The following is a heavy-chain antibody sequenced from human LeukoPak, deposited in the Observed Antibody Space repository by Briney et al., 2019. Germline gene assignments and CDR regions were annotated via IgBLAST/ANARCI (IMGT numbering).Heavy chain of an antibody. V-gene: IGHV1-2*02. CDR2: ITPNSGGT. J-gene: IGHJ4*02. CDR3: ARATEFDY. CDR1: GYTFAAYY. Sequence: GDSVKVSCTTSGYTFAAYYIHWVRQAPGQGLEWMGWITPNSGGTNYAQKFQGRVTMTRDTSVSTAYMELSILRSDDTAVYYCARATEFDYWGQGTLVTVSS.